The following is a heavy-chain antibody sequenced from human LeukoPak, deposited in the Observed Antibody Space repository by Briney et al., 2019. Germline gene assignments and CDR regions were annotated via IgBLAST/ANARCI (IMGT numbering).Heavy chain of an antibody. Sequence: GGSLRLSCAASGFTFSSYSMNWVRQAPGKGLEWVSSISSSSSYIYYADSVKGRFTISRDNAKNSLYLQMNSLRAEDTAVYYCARGLGMATIPYYFDYWGQGTLVTVSS. J-gene: IGHJ4*02. CDR3: ARGLGMATIPYYFDY. D-gene: IGHD5-24*01. CDR2: ISSSSSYI. CDR1: GFTFSSYS. V-gene: IGHV3-21*01.